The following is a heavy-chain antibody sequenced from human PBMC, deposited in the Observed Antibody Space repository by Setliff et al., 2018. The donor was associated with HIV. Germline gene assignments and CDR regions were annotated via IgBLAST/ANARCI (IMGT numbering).Heavy chain of an antibody. V-gene: IGHV1-69-2*01. D-gene: IGHD2-2*01. J-gene: IGHJ5*02. Sequence: ASVKVSCKVSGYTFTDYYLHWVQQAPGKGLEWVGLIDPEDDETLFAEKFQGRVTITADTSTDTAYMELSSLRSEDTAVYYCARDFGGYCSSMSCPGLFDPWGQGTLVTSPQ. CDR3: ARDFGGYCSSMSCPGLFDP. CDR2: IDPEDDET. CDR1: GYTFTDYY.